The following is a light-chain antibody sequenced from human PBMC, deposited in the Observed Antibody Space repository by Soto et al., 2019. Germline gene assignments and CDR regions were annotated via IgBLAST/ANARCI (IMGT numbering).Light chain of an antibody. J-gene: IGLJ2*01. CDR1: KLEEKY. V-gene: IGLV3-1*01. Sequence: SYELTQPPSVSVSPGQTAIISCSGDKLEEKYACWYQQKPGQPPVLVMYGDNKRPSGIPERFSGSNSGNTFTLTISGTQAMDEAEYYCQAWDSSTYVVFGGGTKLTVL. CDR2: GDN. CDR3: QAWDSSTYVV.